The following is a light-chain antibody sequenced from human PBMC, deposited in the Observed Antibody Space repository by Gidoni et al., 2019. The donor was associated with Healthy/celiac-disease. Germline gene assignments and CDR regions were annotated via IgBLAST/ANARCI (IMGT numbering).Light chain of an antibody. Sequence: LTQPPSVSVSPGQTASITCSGDKLGDKYACWYQQKPGQSPVLVIYQDSKRPSGIPERFSGSNSGNTATLTISGTQAMDEADYYCQAWDSSVVFGGGTKLTVL. CDR3: QAWDSSVV. J-gene: IGLJ2*01. CDR1: KLGDKY. V-gene: IGLV3-1*01. CDR2: QDS.